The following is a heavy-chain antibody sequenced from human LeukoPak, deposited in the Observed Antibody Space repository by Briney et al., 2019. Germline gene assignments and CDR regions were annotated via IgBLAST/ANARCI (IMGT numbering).Heavy chain of an antibody. CDR2: ITSSSSYI. CDR1: GFTFNSCN. V-gene: IGHV3-21*01. J-gene: IGHJ4*02. CDR3: ARDKSYGFDY. Sequence: GGSLRLSCAASGFTFNSCNMHWVRQAPGKGLEWVSSITSSSSYIYYADSVKGRFTISRDNAKNLLSLQMNSLRAEDTAVYYCARDKSYGFDYWGQGTLVTVSS. D-gene: IGHD2-8*01.